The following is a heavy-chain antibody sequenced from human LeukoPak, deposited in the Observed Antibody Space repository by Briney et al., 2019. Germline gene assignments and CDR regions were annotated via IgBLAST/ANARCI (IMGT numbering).Heavy chain of an antibody. V-gene: IGHV5-51*01. Sequence: GESLKISCKGSGYIFTSFWIGWVRQMPGKGLEWMGTIYPGDSDTRHSPSFQGQVAISADKSISTAYLQWSSLKAPDTAMYYCARQWEPGVRFDYWGQGTLVTVSS. CDR1: GYIFTSFW. J-gene: IGHJ4*02. CDR2: IYPGDSDT. CDR3: ARQWEPGVRFDY. D-gene: IGHD1-26*01.